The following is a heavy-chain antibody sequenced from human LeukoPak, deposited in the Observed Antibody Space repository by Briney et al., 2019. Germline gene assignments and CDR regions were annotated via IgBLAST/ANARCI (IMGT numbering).Heavy chain of an antibody. CDR1: GGSISSYY. CDR2: IYTSGST. J-gene: IGHJ3*02. V-gene: IGHV4-4*07. CDR3: ARVSQTTLYYDFWSGYYPNNAFDI. D-gene: IGHD3-3*01. Sequence: SETLSLTCTVSGGSISSYYWSWIRQPAGKGLEWIGRIYTSGSTNYNPSLKSRVTISVDTSKNQFSLKLSSVTAADTAVYYCARVSQTTLYYDFWSGYYPNNAFDIWGQGTMVTVSS.